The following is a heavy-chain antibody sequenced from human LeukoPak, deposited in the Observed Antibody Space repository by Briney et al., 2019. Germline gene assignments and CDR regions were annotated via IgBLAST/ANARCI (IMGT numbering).Heavy chain of an antibody. D-gene: IGHD6-19*01. Sequence: GGSLRLSCAVSGFTFSSYGMHWVRQAPGKGLEWVSFISSSSTYIYYADSVKGRFTISRDNAKNSLSPQMNSLRAEDTAVYYCAKDRVAGTCFDYWGQGTVVTVSS. CDR3: AKDRVAGTCFDY. CDR1: GFTFSSYG. CDR2: ISSSSTYI. J-gene: IGHJ4*02. V-gene: IGHV3-21*01.